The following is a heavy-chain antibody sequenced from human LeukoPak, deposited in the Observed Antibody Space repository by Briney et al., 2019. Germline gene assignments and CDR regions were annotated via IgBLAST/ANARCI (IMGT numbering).Heavy chain of an antibody. CDR2: THYTGSA. V-gene: IGHV4-39*01. J-gene: IGHJ4*02. CDR3: ARRENLSAGGAHYYGDY. CDR1: GGSISSSGYF. Sequence: PSETLSLTCTVSGGSISSSGYFWAWIRQPPGKGLEWIGSTHYTGSANYNPSLKSRVTISLDTSKNQFSLRLSSVAAADTAIYYCARRENLSAGGAHYYGDYWGQGTLVTVSS. D-gene: IGHD4/OR15-4a*01.